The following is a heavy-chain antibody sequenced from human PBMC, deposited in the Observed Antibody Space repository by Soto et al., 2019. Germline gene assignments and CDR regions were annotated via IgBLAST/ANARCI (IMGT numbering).Heavy chain of an antibody. D-gene: IGHD3-10*01. J-gene: IGHJ4*02. Sequence: LSFTGPGGFIRRFSSYGGWGRQPPGMLLKWIGYIFYSGSTNYNPSLKNRVTISVETSKNQFSLKLSSVTAAYMAVYYCVIYCSGRYFTHISDYCSRGSLVTDSS. CDR3: VIYCSGRYFTHISDY. CDR1: GGFIRRFSSY. V-gene: IGHV4-61*01. CDR2: IFYSGST.